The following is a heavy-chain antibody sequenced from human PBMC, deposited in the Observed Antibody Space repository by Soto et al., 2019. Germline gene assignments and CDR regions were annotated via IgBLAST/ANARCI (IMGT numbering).Heavy chain of an antibody. V-gene: IGHV4-31*03. CDR2: IFYSGST. CDR3: ASTEDFFDY. Sequence: SDTLSLTCSVSGVSLTSGTYYWSWIRQHPGKGLEWIGYIFYSGSTDYNPSLKSRVNISVDTSKNQFSLKLSSVTAADPAVYYCASTEDFFDYWGQRTLVTFSS. CDR1: GVSLTSGTYY. J-gene: IGHJ4*02.